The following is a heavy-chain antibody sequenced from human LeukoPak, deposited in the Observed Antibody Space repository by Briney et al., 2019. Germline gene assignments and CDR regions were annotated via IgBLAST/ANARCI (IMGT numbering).Heavy chain of an antibody. Sequence: GESLKISCKGSGYNFANYWIAWVRQMPGKGLEWMGIIYPDDSDTRYSPSFQGRVTISADKSVRTAYLQWSSLRASDTAMYYCAKPNITSYYDSRGYDAFDVWGQGTMVTVSS. D-gene: IGHD3-22*01. V-gene: IGHV5-51*01. CDR3: AKPNITSYYDSRGYDAFDV. J-gene: IGHJ3*01. CDR1: GYNFANYW. CDR2: IYPDDSDT.